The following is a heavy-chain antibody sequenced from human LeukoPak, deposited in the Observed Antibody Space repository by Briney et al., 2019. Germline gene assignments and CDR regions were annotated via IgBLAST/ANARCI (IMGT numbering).Heavy chain of an antibody. V-gene: IGHV3-48*01. CDR1: GFTFSSYS. CDR3: AREISDSSGYYDY. CDR2: ISSSSSTI. Sequence: PGGSLRLSCAASGFTFSSYSMNWVRQAPGKGLEWVSYISSSSSTIYYADSVKGRFTISRDNAKNSLYLQMNSLRAEDTAVYYCAREISDSSGYYDYWGQGTLVTVSS. D-gene: IGHD3-22*01. J-gene: IGHJ4*02.